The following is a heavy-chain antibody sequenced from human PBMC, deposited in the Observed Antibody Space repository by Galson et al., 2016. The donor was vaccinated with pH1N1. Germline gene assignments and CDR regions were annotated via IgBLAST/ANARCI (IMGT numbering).Heavy chain of an antibody. Sequence: SLRLSCAGSGISLSSSWMTWVRQAPGKGLEWVGRIRKKTNSYTTEYATSVKGRFTISRDESENLLYLQMSSLKTDDTAVYYCVRVGVPWNYDYWGQGTLVTVSS. CDR1: GISLSSSW. V-gene: IGHV3-72*01. J-gene: IGHJ4*02. D-gene: IGHD3-16*01. CDR3: VRVGVPWNYDY. CDR2: IRKKTNSYTT.